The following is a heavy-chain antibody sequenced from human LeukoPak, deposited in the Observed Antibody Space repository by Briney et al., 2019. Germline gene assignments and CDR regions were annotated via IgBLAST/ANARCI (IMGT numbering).Heavy chain of an antibody. Sequence: GGSLRLSCAASGFTFSSYSMNWVRQAPGKGLEWVSSISSSSSYIYYADSVKGRFTISRDNAKNSLYLQMNSLRAEDTAVYYCARESARSSDYYDSSGYQLYYYYGMDVWGQGTTVTVSS. V-gene: IGHV3-21*01. CDR3: ARESARSSDYYDSSGYQLYYYYGMDV. CDR2: ISSSSSYI. D-gene: IGHD3-22*01. J-gene: IGHJ6*02. CDR1: GFTFSSYS.